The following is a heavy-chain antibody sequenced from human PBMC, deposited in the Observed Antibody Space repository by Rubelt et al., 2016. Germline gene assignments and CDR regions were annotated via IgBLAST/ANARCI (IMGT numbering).Heavy chain of an antibody. Sequence: QLQLQESGPGLVKPSQTLSLTCTVSGGSISGGGFYWSWIRQHPGEGLEWIGYVYYTGSTYYNQSLKSRVTILVDTSKNQFSLKLSSVTAADTAVYYCARAMGGDLWSDDAFDIWGQGTMVSVSS. J-gene: IGHJ3*02. CDR1: GGSISGGGFY. V-gene: IGHV4-31*03. CDR3: ARAMGGDLWSDDAFDI. D-gene: IGHD3-3*01. CDR2: VYYTGST.